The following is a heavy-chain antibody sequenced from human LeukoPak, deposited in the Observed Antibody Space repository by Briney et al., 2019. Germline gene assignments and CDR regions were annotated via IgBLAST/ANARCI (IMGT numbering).Heavy chain of an antibody. D-gene: IGHD2-21*02. Sequence: ASVKVSCKPSGFTFTDYYMHWVRQAPGQGLEWMGWINPNTGGTDYAQNFQGRVTLTRDTSMTTAYMDLGRLTSDDTAVYYCAPGGTATTTTFFDYWGQGKLFTVSS. CDR1: GFTFTDYY. CDR2: INPNTGGT. CDR3: APGGTATTTTFFDY. V-gene: IGHV1-2*02. J-gene: IGHJ4*02.